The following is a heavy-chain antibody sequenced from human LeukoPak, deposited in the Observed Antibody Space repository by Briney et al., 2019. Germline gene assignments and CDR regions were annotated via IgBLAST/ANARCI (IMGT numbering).Heavy chain of an antibody. Sequence: GSLRLSCAASGFTFNTYAMNWVRQAPGKGLQWISYISSSSSTIYYADSVKGRFTISRDNAKNSLYLQMNSLTDEDTALYYCARARPVADVNWFDPWGQGTLVTVSS. CDR3: ARARPVADVNWFDP. V-gene: IGHV3-48*02. D-gene: IGHD6-19*01. CDR1: GFTFNTYA. CDR2: ISSSSSTI. J-gene: IGHJ5*02.